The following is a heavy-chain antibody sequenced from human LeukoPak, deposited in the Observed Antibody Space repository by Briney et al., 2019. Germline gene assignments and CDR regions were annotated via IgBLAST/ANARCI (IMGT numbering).Heavy chain of an antibody. J-gene: IGHJ3*02. V-gene: IGHV1-69*13. Sequence: ASVKISCKASGGTFSSYAISWVRQAPGQGLEWMGGIIPIFGTANYAQKFQGRVTITADESTSTAYMEVSSLRSEDTAVYYCAREARYNRNDAGRGAFDIWGQGTMVTVSS. CDR1: GGTFSSYA. CDR2: IIPIFGTA. CDR3: AREARYNRNDAGRGAFDI. D-gene: IGHD1-20*01.